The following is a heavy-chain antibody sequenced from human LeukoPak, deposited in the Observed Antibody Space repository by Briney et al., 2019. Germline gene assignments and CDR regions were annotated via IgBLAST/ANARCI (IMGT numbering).Heavy chain of an antibody. Sequence: ASVKVSCKASGYTFTSYGISWVRQAPGQGLEWMGWINAYNGNTNYAQKLQGRVTMTTDTSTSTAYMELRSLRSDDTAVYYCARERTDLPGIAAAGAPYFDYWGQGTLVTVSS. V-gene: IGHV1-18*01. J-gene: IGHJ4*02. CDR2: INAYNGNT. CDR1: GYTFTSYG. CDR3: ARERTDLPGIAAAGAPYFDY. D-gene: IGHD6-13*01.